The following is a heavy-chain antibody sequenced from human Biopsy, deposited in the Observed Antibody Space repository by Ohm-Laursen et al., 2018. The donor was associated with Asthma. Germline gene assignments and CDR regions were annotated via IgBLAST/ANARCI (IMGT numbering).Heavy chain of an antibody. V-gene: IGHV1-69*13. Sequence: ASVKVSCKSLGGTFNTHVIGWVRQAPGQGLEWMGWINSVFGTTTYPQKFQDRVTITADDSTSTVYMELSSLRSEDTAVYYCARKAGSCISRTCYSLDFWGQGTLVTVSS. D-gene: IGHD2-2*01. J-gene: IGHJ4*02. CDR1: GGTFNTHV. CDR3: ARKAGSCISRTCYSLDF. CDR2: INSVFGTT.